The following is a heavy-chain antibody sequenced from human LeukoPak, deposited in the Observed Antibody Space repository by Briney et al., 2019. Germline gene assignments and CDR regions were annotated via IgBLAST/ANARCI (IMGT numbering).Heavy chain of an antibody. CDR3: ARDRYIYYDEEAGFDY. J-gene: IGHJ4*02. V-gene: IGHV4-4*07. CDR1: GGSISSYY. D-gene: IGHD3-22*01. Sequence: PSETLSLTCTVSGGSISSYYWSWIRQPAGKGLEWIGRIHTSGSTNYNPSLKSRVTMSVDTSENQFSLKLSSVTAADTAVYYCARDRYIYYDEEAGFDYRGQGTLVTVSS. CDR2: IHTSGST.